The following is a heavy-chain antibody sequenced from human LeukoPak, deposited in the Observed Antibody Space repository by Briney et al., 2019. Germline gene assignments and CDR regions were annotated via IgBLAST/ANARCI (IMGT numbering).Heavy chain of an antibody. CDR2: IYWSDDK. D-gene: IGHD3-10*01. V-gene: IGHV2-5*01. Sequence: SGPTLVKPTQTLTLTCTFSGFSLSSSGVGVGWRRRPPGKALEWLALIYWSDDKRYSPSLKSRLTITKDTSKNQVVLTMTNMDPVDTATYYCAHTSNYGSGTYYTYWGQGALFTVSS. CDR3: AHTSNYGSGTYYTY. J-gene: IGHJ4*02. CDR1: GFSLSSSGVG.